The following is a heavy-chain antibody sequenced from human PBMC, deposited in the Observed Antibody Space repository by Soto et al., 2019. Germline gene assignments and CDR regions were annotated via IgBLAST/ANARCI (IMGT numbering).Heavy chain of an antibody. CDR3: AKDLWYYYDSGSGPLYDY. D-gene: IGHD3-10*01. CDR2: ISGSGGST. V-gene: IGHV3-23*01. CDR1: GFTFSSYA. Sequence: EVQLLESGGGLVQPGGSLRLSCAASGFTFSSYAMSWVRQAPGKGLEWVSAISGSGGSTYYADSVKGRFTISRDNSKNPLYLQMNSLRAEDTAVYYCAKDLWYYYDSGSGPLYDYWGQGTLVTVSS. J-gene: IGHJ4*02.